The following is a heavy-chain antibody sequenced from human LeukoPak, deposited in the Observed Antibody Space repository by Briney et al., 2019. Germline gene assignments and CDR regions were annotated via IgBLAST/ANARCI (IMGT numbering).Heavy chain of an antibody. Sequence: GGSLRLSCATSGFTFSNYAVSWVRQAPGKGLEWVSSISGSGGTTYYADSVKGRFTISRDNSKNTLYLQMNSLRAEDSAVYYCAKDPYRASSGLVDYWGQGTLVTVSS. CDR1: GFTFSNYA. CDR2: ISGSGGTT. J-gene: IGHJ4*02. CDR3: AKDPYRASSGLVDY. D-gene: IGHD5-12*01. V-gene: IGHV3-23*01.